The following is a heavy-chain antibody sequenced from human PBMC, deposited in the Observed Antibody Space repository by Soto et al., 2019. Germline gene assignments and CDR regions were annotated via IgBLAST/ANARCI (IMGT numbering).Heavy chain of an antibody. Sequence: SVKVSCKASGGTFSSYAISWVRQAPGQGLEWMGGIIPIFGTANYAQKFQGRVTITADKSTSTAYMELSSLRSEDTAVYYCASRGDSSSSPYYFDYWGQGTLVTVSS. D-gene: IGHD6-6*01. CDR2: IIPIFGTA. CDR1: GGTFSSYA. CDR3: ASRGDSSSSPYYFDY. V-gene: IGHV1-69*06. J-gene: IGHJ4*02.